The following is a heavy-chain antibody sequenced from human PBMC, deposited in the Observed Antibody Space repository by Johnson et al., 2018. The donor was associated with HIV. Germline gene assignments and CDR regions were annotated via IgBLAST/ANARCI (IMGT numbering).Heavy chain of an antibody. CDR2: TLYDGSNQ. Sequence: VKLVESGGGVVQPGRSLRLSCAASGFPFSTYGMHWVRQAPGKGLEWVAVTLYDGSNQYYADSVKGRFSISRDNSNNSLYLQMNSLRAEDTAVYYCAKEWGVVGAMDDAFDIWGQGTMVTVSS. V-gene: IGHV3-33*06. CDR3: AKEWGVVGAMDDAFDI. J-gene: IGHJ3*02. CDR1: GFPFSTYG. D-gene: IGHD1-26*01.